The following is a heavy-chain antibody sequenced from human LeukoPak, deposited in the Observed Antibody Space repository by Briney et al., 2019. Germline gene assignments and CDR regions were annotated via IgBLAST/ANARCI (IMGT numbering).Heavy chain of an antibody. Sequence: GGSLRLSCAASGLTFATYSMNWVRQAPGKGLEWVSVISSRSRTIYYADSVKGRFTISRDNAQNSPYLQMDSLRVEDTAVYYCATSAVGGPNDYWGQGTLVTVSS. D-gene: IGHD6-13*01. CDR1: GLTFATYS. CDR2: ISSRSRTI. V-gene: IGHV3-21*01. CDR3: ATSAVGGPNDY. J-gene: IGHJ4*02.